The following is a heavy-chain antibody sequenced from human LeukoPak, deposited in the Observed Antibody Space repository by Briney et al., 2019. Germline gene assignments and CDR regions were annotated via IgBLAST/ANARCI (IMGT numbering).Heavy chain of an antibody. CDR3: ARGGPGSSASGELDY. CDR1: GGPFSGYY. V-gene: IGHV4-34*01. J-gene: IGHJ4*02. Sequence: SETLALTCAVYGGPFSGYYWRWIRQPPGKGLEWIGEINHSGSTNYNPSLKSRATISVDTSKPQFSLKLSSGSAAATAVYYCARGGPGSSASGELDYWGQGTLVTVSS. D-gene: IGHD2-2*01. CDR2: INHSGST.